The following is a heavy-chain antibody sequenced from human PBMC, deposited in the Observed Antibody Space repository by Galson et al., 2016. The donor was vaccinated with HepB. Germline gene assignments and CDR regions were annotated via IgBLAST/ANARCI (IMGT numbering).Heavy chain of an antibody. CDR2: ISYDGSNK. D-gene: IGHD3-16*01. V-gene: IGHV3-30*18. Sequence: SLRLSCAASGFTFSSYGMHWVRQAPGKGLEWVAVISYDGSNKHYADSVKGRFTISRDNSKNTLYLQMNSLRAEDTAVFYCAKSLRGDSWHEYWGQGTLVTVSS. CDR3: AKSLRGDSWHEY. CDR1: GFTFSSYG. J-gene: IGHJ4*02.